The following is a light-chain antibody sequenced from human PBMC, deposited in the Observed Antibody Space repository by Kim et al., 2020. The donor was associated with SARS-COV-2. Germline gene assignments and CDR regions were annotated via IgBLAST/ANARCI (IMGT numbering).Light chain of an antibody. CDR3: AAWEDSPDGYVV. J-gene: IGLJ2*01. Sequence: QRVSISCSGSTSNIETNTVNWYQQLPGAAPNLLIHTNNQRPSGVPDRFSGSRFGTSASLTISGLQSEDEADYFCAAWEDSPDGYVVFGGGTQLTVL. V-gene: IGLV1-44*01. CDR1: TSNIETNT. CDR2: TNN.